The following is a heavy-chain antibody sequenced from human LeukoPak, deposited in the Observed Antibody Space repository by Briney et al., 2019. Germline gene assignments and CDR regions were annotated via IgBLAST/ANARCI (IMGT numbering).Heavy chain of an antibody. D-gene: IGHD6-13*01. V-gene: IGHV3-23*01. CDR2: ITGSGGNT. CDR3: AKAASSSWPSYYYGMDV. CDR1: GFIFSSYS. Sequence: GGSLRLSCAASGFIFSSYSMSWVRQAPGKGLEWVSVITGSGGNTYYADSVKGRFTISKDNSKDTVYLQMSSLRVDDTAVYYCAKAASSSWPSYYYGMDVWGQGTTVTVSS. J-gene: IGHJ6*02.